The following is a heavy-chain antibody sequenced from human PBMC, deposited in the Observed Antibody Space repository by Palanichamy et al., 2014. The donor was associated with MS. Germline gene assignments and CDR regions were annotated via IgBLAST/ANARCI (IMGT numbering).Heavy chain of an antibody. CDR1: GGAFDRYS. CDR2: IIPTAEIT. D-gene: IGHD1/OR15-1a*01. CDR3: AKSNNWNNRAFDY. V-gene: IGHV1-69*10. Sequence: QVQLEQSGAEVQRPGSSVRVSCEASGGAFDRYSINWVRQAPGQGLEWMGGIIPTAEITNYAQKFQGRVTISADEETKTFYMELTSLRSEDTAIYYCAKSNNWNNRAFDYWGQGTLVTVSS. J-gene: IGHJ4*02.